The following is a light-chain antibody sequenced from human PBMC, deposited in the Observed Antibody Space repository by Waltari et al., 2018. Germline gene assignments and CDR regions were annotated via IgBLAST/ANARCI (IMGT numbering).Light chain of an antibody. CDR2: HVN. Sequence: QSALTQPASVSGSPGQSITISCTGTSSDVGDYNFVSWYQQHPGKAPQLIISHVNSRPSAVSHRFSGSKSGNTASLTISELQAEDGADYYCSSYTTSNTLWVFGGGTKLTVL. CDR1: SSDVGDYNF. V-gene: IGLV2-14*03. J-gene: IGLJ3*02. CDR3: SSYTTSNTLWV.